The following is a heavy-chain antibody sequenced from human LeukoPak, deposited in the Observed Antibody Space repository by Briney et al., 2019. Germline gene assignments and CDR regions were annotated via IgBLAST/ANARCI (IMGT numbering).Heavy chain of an antibody. D-gene: IGHD3-9*01. Sequence: ASVKVSCKASGYTFTSYDINWVRQATGQGLEWMGWMNPNSGNTGYAQKFQGRVTMTRNTSISTAYMELSSLRSEDTAVYYCAIRYFDWPRAFDIWGQGTMVTVSS. CDR2: MNPNSGNT. CDR3: AIRYFDWPRAFDI. J-gene: IGHJ3*02. CDR1: GYTFTSYD. V-gene: IGHV1-8*01.